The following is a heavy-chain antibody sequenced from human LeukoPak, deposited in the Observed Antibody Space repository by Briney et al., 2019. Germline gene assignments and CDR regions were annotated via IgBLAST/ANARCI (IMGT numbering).Heavy chain of an antibody. Sequence: GGSLRLSCAASGFTFSGYSMNWVRQAPGKGLEWVSSISSSSSYIYYADSVKGRFTISRDNAKNSLYLQMNSLRAEDTAVYYCARENAAAGPKNDYWGQGTLVTVSS. CDR2: ISSSSSYI. V-gene: IGHV3-21*01. CDR1: GFTFSGYS. D-gene: IGHD6-13*01. J-gene: IGHJ4*02. CDR3: ARENAAAGPKNDY.